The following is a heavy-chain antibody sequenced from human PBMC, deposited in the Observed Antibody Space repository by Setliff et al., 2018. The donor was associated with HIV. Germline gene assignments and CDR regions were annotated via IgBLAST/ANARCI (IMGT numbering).Heavy chain of an antibody. J-gene: IGHJ4*01. CDR2: VRSKKDGGTI. Sequence: PGESLKISCAARGFFFTNAWMSWVRQAPGRGPGWVGRVRSKKDGGTIDYAAPVKGRFTISRDDSKSTLFLQMNSLITDDTAVYYCATERIGVAGPGYFAYLGPGTLVTVSS. D-gene: IGHD6-19*01. CDR1: GFFFTNAW. V-gene: IGHV3-15*01. CDR3: ATERIGVAGPGYFAY.